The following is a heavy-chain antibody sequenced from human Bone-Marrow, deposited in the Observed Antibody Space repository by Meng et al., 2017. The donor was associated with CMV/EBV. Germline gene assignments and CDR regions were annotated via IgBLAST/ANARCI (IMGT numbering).Heavy chain of an antibody. D-gene: IGHD3-16*01. CDR2: IKQDGSEK. J-gene: IGHJ4*02. CDR1: GFTFSDYY. V-gene: IGHV3-7*01. Sequence: GGSLRLSCAASGFTFSDYYMSWIRQAPGKGLEWVANIKQDGSEKYYVDSVKGRFTISRDNGKNSLFLQMNSLRAEDTAVYYCAKDWGPSDHYRFDYWGQGTLVTVSS. CDR3: AKDWGPSDHYRFDY.